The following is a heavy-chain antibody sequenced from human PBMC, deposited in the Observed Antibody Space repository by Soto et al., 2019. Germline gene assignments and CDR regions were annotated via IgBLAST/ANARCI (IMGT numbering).Heavy chain of an antibody. D-gene: IGHD2-21*02. CDR3: AALVVAANGDYFDY. V-gene: IGHV4-4*02. Sequence: SETLSLTCAVSGGSISSSNLWSWVRQPPGKGLEWIGEIYHSGSTNYNPSLKSRVTISVDKSKNQFSLKLSSVTAADTAVYYCAALVVAANGDYFDYWGQGTPVTVSS. CDR2: IYHSGST. CDR1: GGSISSSNL. J-gene: IGHJ4*02.